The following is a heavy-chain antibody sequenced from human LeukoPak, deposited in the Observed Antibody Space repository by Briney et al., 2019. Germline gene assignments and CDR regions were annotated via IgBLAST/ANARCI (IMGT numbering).Heavy chain of an antibody. D-gene: IGHD3-22*01. J-gene: IGHJ4*02. V-gene: IGHV4-39*02. CDR2: VYYSGNT. CDR3: ARTTGRGSVDPGTSGYVDS. CDR1: GGSIGSSGYY. Sequence: SETLSLTCTVSGGSIGSSGYYWDWIRQPPGQGLEWIGSVYYSGNTYYKSSLESRVTISVDTSNNRFSLKLNSVTAADTGTYYCARTTGRGSVDPGTSGYVDSWGQGSLVTVSS.